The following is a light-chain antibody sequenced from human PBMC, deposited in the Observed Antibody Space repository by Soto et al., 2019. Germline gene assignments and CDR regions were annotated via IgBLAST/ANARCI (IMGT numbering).Light chain of an antibody. V-gene: IGLV2-14*01. CDR2: DVT. CDR3: SSYTSSSSYV. CDR1: SNDVGGYKY. Sequence: QSALTQPASLSGSPGQSITISCTGTSNDVGGYKYVSWYQQHPDKAPKLIIYDVTNRPSGISNRFSGSKSGNTASLTISGLQAEDEADYYCSSYTSSSSYVFGTGT. J-gene: IGLJ1*01.